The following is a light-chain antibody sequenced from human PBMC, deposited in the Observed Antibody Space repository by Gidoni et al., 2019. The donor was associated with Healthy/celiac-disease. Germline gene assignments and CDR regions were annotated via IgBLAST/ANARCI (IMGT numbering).Light chain of an antibody. CDR3: QQYNNWQIT. CDR2: GAS. CDR1: QSVSSN. V-gene: IGKV3-15*01. Sequence: EIVMTQSPATLSVSPGERATLSCRASQSVSSNLAWYQQKPGQAPGLLIYGASTRATGIPARFSGSGSGTEFTLTISSLQSEDFAVYYCQQYNNWQITFGQGTRLEIK. J-gene: IGKJ5*01.